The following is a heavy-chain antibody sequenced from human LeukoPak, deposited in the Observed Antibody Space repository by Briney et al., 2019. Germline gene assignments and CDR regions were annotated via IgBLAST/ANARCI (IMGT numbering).Heavy chain of an antibody. J-gene: IGHJ6*03. CDR1: GYTFTSYD. D-gene: IGHD2-15*01. CDR2: MNPNSGNT. V-gene: IGHV1-8*01. Sequence: ASVKVSCKASGYTFTSYDINWVRQATGQGLEWMGWMNPNSGNTGYAQKFQGRVTMTRNTSISTAYMELSSLRSEDTAVYYCARGLYCSGGSCYLDYYYYYMDVWGKGTTVTISS. CDR3: ARGLYCSGGSCYLDYYYYYMDV.